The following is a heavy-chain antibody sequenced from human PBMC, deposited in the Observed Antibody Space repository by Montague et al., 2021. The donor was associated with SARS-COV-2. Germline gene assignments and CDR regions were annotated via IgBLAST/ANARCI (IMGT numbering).Heavy chain of an antibody. CDR2: IYNSGPT. V-gene: IGHV4-61*09. J-gene: IGHJ6*02. CDR3: GRDSVSSGLDV. Sequence: TLSLTCRVSGASIDTGNHYWTWIRQSAGQGLEWIGNIYNSGPTNYNPSLKSRVTISLDRAQNHFSLLLSSVTAADTATYYCGRDSVSSGLDVWGQGTTVTVSS. CDR1: GASIDTGNHY. D-gene: IGHD3-16*01.